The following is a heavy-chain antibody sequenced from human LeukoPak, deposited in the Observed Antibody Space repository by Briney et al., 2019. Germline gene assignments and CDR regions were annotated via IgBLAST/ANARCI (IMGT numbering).Heavy chain of an antibody. CDR1: GYSISSGYY. D-gene: IGHD3-22*01. V-gene: IGHV4-38-2*02. CDR2: IYHSGST. J-gene: IGHJ3*02. CDR3: ARDLNTMIVVVPRAFDI. Sequence: SETLSLTCTVSGYSISSGYYWGWIRPPPGKGLEWIGSIYHSGSTYYNPSLKSRVTISVDTSKNQFSLKLSSATAADTAVYYCARDLNTMIVVVPRAFDIWGQGTMVTVSS.